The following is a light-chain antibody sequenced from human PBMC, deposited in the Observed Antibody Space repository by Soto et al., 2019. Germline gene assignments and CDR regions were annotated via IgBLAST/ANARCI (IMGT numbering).Light chain of an antibody. V-gene: IGKV3-20*01. CDR2: GAS. CDR3: QQYGSSPWT. CDR1: QSVSSSY. J-gene: IGKJ1*01. Sequence: EIVLTQAAGTLSLSQGERATLSCRASQSVSSSYLAWYQQKPGQAPRLLIYGASSRATGIPDRFSGSGSGTDFTLTISRLEPEDFAVYYCQQYGSSPWTFGQGTKVDIK.